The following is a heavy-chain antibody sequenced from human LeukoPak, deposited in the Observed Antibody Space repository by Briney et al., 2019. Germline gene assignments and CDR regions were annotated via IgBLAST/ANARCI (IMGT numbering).Heavy chain of an antibody. Sequence: SETLSLTCIVSGGSISSYYWNWLRQPPGKGLEWIGYIYYSGYTNYNPSLKSRVTISVDTSKNQFSLKLSSVTAADTAVYYCARGLGFYEYVWGSHRYTPYYFDYWGQGTLVTVS. CDR1: GGSISSYY. J-gene: IGHJ4*02. CDR2: IYYSGYT. CDR3: ARGLGFYEYVWGSHRYTPYYFDY. D-gene: IGHD3-16*02. V-gene: IGHV4-59*01.